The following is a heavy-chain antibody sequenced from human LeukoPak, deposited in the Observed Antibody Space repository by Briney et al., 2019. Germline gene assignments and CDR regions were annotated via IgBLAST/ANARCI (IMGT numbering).Heavy chain of an antibody. CDR1: GFTFSSYA. V-gene: IGHV3-30*04. J-gene: IGHJ5*02. CDR2: IAYDGSNK. D-gene: IGHD6-19*01. CDR3: ARDPDNEVAGPRSGWFDP. Sequence: GGSLRLSCAASGFTFSSYAMHWVRQAPGKGLEWVAVIAYDGSNKYYADSVKGRFTISRDNSKNTLYLQMNSLRAEDTAVYYCARDPDNEVAGPRSGWFDPWGQGTLVTVSS.